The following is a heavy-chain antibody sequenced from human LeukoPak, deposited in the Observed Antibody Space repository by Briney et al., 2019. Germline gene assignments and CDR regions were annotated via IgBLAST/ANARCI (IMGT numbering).Heavy chain of an antibody. CDR2: IDPSDSYT. D-gene: IGHD4-23*01. Sequence: HGESLKISCKGSGYSFSSYWITWVRQMPGKGLEWMGRIDPSDSYTNYSPSFQGHVTISADKSISTAYLQWSSLKASDTAMYYCARVVSQDFDYWGQGTLVTVSP. V-gene: IGHV5-10-1*01. J-gene: IGHJ4*02. CDR1: GYSFSSYW. CDR3: ARVVSQDFDY.